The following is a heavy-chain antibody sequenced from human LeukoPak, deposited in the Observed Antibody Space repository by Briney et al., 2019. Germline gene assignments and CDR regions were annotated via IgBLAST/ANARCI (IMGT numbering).Heavy chain of an antibody. J-gene: IGHJ4*02. CDR1: GGSFSGYY. CDR3: ARVSIIAAAGTVYYFDY. Sequence: PSETLSLTCAVYGGSFSGYYWSWIRQPPGKGLEWIGEINHSGSTNYNPSLKSRVTISVGTSKNQFSLKLSSVTAADTAVYYCARVSIIAAAGTVYYFDYWGQGTLVTVSS. CDR2: INHSGST. V-gene: IGHV4-34*01. D-gene: IGHD6-13*01.